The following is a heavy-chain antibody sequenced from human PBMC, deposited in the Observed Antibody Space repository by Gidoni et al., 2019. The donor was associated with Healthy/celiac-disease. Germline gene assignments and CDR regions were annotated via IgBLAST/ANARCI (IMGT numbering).Heavy chain of an antibody. V-gene: IGHV1-18*04. CDR3: ARDLGGSGSSQEPWAGCDY. CDR2: SSAYNGNT. Sequence: QVQLVQSGAEVKKPGASVKVSCKASGYTFTSYGISWVRQAPGQGLEWMGWSSAYNGNTNYAQKLQGRVTMTTDTSTSTAYMELRSLRSDDTAVYYCARDLGGSGSSQEPWAGCDYWGQGTLVTVSS. CDR1: GYTFTSYG. J-gene: IGHJ4*02. D-gene: IGHD3-10*01.